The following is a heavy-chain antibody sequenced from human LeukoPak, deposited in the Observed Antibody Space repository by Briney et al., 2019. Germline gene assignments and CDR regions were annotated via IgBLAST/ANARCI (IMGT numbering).Heavy chain of an antibody. J-gene: IGHJ4*02. Sequence: ASVKVSCKASGYTFTGNYMHWVRQAPGQGFEWMGIINPNGGSTNYAQKFQGRVTMTSDTSTSTVYMELSSLRSDDTAVYYCARVAGSGYDSLGYFFDYWGQGTQVTVSP. CDR3: ARVAGSGYDSLGYFFDY. V-gene: IGHV1-46*01. CDR2: INPNGGST. D-gene: IGHD5-12*01. CDR1: GYTFTGNY.